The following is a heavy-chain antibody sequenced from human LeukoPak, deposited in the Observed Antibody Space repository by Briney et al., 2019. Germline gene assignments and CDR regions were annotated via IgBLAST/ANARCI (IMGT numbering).Heavy chain of an antibody. Sequence: GGSLRFSCAASGFTFSSYAMSWVRQAPGKGLEWVSAISGSGGSTYYADSVKGRFTISRDNSKNTLYLQMNSLRAEDTAVYYCAKAVALVAARGTYFDYWGQGTLVTVSS. CDR3: AKAVALVAARGTYFDY. CDR1: GFTFSSYA. CDR2: ISGSGGST. V-gene: IGHV3-23*01. J-gene: IGHJ4*02. D-gene: IGHD2-15*01.